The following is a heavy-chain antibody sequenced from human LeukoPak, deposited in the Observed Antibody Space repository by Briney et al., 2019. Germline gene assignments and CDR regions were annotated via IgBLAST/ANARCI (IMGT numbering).Heavy chain of an antibody. CDR1: GFTFDDYA. Sequence: GGSLRLSCAASGFTFDDYAMHWVRQAPGKGLEWVSGISRNSGSIGYADSVKGRFTISRDNAKNSLYLQMNSLRAEDMALYYCAKDNRASSWYGGGAFDIWGQGTMVTVSS. D-gene: IGHD6-13*01. CDR2: ISRNSGSI. J-gene: IGHJ3*02. CDR3: AKDNRASSWYGGGAFDI. V-gene: IGHV3-9*03.